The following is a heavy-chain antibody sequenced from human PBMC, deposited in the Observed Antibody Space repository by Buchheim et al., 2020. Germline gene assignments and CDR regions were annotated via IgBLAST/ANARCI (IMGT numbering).Heavy chain of an antibody. CDR3: VRDTSYYSTDV. V-gene: IGHV1-69*01. D-gene: IGHD3-10*01. CDR2: IIPISDTT. J-gene: IGHJ6*02. Sequence: QVQLVQSGAEVKKPGSSVKVSCKTSGGTFSTYAVSWVRQAPGRGLEWMAGIIPISDTTKYAPTFQGRVTITADESTRPVYMELGSLRSEDTAVYYCVRDTSYYSTDVGGQGT. CDR1: GGTFSTYA.